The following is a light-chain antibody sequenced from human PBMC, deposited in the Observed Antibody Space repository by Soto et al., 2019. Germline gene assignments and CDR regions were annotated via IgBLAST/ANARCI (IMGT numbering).Light chain of an antibody. V-gene: IGKV3-20*01. Sequence: EIVLTQSPGTLSLSPGERATLSCRASQTVSSSYLAWYQQEPGQAPRLLIYGASSRATGIPDRFSGSGSGTDFTLTISRLEPEDFAVYYCQQYGISPRTFGQGTKV. CDR1: QTVSSSY. CDR2: GAS. J-gene: IGKJ1*01. CDR3: QQYGISPRT.